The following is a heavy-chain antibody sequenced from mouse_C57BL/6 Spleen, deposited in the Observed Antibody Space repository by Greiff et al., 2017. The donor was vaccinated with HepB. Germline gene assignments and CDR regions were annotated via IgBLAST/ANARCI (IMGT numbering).Heavy chain of an antibody. Sequence: VQLQQSGAELVRPGASVTLSCKASGYTFTDYEMHWVKQTPVHGLEWIGAIDPETGGTAYNQKFKGKAILTADKSSSTAYMELRSLTSEDSAVYYCTRGDYDGRRAMDYWGQGTSVTVSS. J-gene: IGHJ4*01. D-gene: IGHD2-4*01. V-gene: IGHV1-15*01. CDR3: TRGDYDGRRAMDY. CDR2: IDPETGGT. CDR1: GYTFTDYE.